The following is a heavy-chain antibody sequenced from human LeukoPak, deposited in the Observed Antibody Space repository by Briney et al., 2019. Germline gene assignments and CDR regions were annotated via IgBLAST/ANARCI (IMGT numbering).Heavy chain of an antibody. CDR1: GGSINSGGYY. J-gene: IGHJ4*02. CDR2: ISYSGST. CDR3: TVGPHHYFDS. Sequence: PSQTLSLTCTVSGGSINSGGYYWSWIRQHPGKGLEWTGYISYSGSTYYNPSLKSRVTISLDTSKNQCSLRLSSVSAADTAVYFCTVGPHHYFDSWGQGTLVTVSS. D-gene: IGHD4-11*01. V-gene: IGHV4-31*03.